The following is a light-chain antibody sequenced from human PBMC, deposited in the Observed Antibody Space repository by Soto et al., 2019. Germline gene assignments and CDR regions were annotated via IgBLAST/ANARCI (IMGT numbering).Light chain of an antibody. CDR3: QQSYSAPRT. CDR2: TAS. CDR1: QSISTY. Sequence: SQMTHSPSSLSASAGDRVMITCLASQSISTYLSWYQQKPGKAPNLLIYTASSLQSGVPSRFSGSGSGTDFNLTISSLQPQDFATYYCQQSYSAPRTFGQGTKVDIK. J-gene: IGKJ1*01. V-gene: IGKV1-39*01.